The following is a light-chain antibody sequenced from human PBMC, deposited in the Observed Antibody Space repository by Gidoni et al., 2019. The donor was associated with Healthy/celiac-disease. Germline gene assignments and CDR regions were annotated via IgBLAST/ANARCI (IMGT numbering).Light chain of an antibody. CDR3: QQYGSSPIT. CDR1: QSVSSSY. V-gene: IGKV3-20*01. Sequence: EIVLTQSPGTLSLSPGERATLSCRASQSVSSSYLAWYQQKPGQAPRLLIYGSSSRATGIPDRFSGGGSGTDFTLTISRQGPEDFAVYYCQQYGSSPITFGQGTRLEIK. CDR2: GSS. J-gene: IGKJ5*01.